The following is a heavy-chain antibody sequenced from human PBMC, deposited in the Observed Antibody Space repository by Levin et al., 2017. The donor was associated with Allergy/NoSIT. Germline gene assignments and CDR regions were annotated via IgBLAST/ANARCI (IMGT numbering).Heavy chain of an antibody. D-gene: IGHD5-24*01. V-gene: IGHV1-2*02. CDR2: INPNSGGT. CDR3: ERDCGRMSVEDAVEI. Sequence: PGESLKISCKASGYTFTGYYMHWVRQAPGQGLEWMGWINPNSGGTNYAQKFQGRVTMTRDTSISTAYIELSRLRSDDTAVYYCERDCGRMSVEDAVEIWGQGRMVTVSS. CDR1: GYTFTGYY. J-gene: IGHJ3*02.